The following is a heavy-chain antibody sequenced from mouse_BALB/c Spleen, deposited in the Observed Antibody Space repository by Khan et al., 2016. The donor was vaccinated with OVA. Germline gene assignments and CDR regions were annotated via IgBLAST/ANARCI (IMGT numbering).Heavy chain of an antibody. CDR3: ARSVTITTVVATDFDY. J-gene: IGHJ2*01. D-gene: IGHD1-1*01. CDR1: GYSITSDYA. CDR2: ISYSGRT. V-gene: IGHV3-2*02. Sequence: EVQLQESGPGLVKPSQSLSLTCTVTGYSITSDYAWNWIRQFPGNKLEWMGYISYSGRTSYNPSLKRRISITRDTSTNPFFLQLNSVTTEDTATYYCARSVTITTVVATDFDYWGQGTTLTVSS.